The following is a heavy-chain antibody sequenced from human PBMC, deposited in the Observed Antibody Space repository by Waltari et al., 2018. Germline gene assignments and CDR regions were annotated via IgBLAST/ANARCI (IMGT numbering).Heavy chain of an antibody. CDR2: IYWNDNK. V-gene: IGHV2-5*01. Sequence: QITLKESGPTLVRPTQSLALTCTFSGFSLSTSGVGVGWIRQPPGKDLEWLAVIYWNDNKHYSLSLKNRLTVTKDTSKNQVVLTMTNMDPVDTVTYYCAHTRISAPFDYWGQGTLVTVSS. D-gene: IGHD1-20*01. CDR1: GFSLSTSGVG. J-gene: IGHJ4*02. CDR3: AHTRISAPFDY.